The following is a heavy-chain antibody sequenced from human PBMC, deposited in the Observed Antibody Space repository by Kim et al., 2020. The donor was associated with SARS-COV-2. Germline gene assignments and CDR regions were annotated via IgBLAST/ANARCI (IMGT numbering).Heavy chain of an antibody. V-gene: IGHV3-23*01. D-gene: IGHD3-10*01. CDR2: ISGSGGST. CDR1: GFTFSSYA. Sequence: GGSLRLSCAASGFTFSSYAMSWVRQAPGKGLEWVSAISGSGGSTYYADSVKGRFTISRDNSKNTLYLQMNSLRAEDTAVYYCAISLYYYGSGIFDYWGQGALVTVSS. CDR3: AISLYYYGSGIFDY. J-gene: IGHJ4*02.